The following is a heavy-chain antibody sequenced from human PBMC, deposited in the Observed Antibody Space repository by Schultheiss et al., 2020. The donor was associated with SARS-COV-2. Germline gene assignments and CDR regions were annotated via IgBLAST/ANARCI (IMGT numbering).Heavy chain of an antibody. J-gene: IGHJ4*02. CDR1: GYRFTSYW. D-gene: IGHD2-15*01. V-gene: IGHV5-51*01. Sequence: GESLKISCKGSGYRFTSYWIGWVRQMPGKGLEWMGIIYPGDSDTKYSPSFQGQVTISADKSISTAYLQWSSLKASDTAMYYCARRYCSGGSCYGVDYWGQGTLVTVSS. CDR3: ARRYCSGGSCYGVDY. CDR2: IYPGDSDT.